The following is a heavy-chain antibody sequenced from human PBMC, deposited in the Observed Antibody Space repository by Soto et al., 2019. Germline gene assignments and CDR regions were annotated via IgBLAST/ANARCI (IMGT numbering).Heavy chain of an antibody. CDR1: GYTFTSYA. D-gene: IGHD2-2*01. Sequence: QVQLVQSGAEVKKPGASVKVSCKASGYTFTSYAMHWVRQAPGQRLEWMGWINAGNGNTKYSQKFQGRVTITRDTSASTAYMELSSLRSEDTAVYYCARGPLDCSSTSCPLYGMDVWGQGTTDTVSS. CDR2: INAGNGNT. CDR3: ARGPLDCSSTSCPLYGMDV. V-gene: IGHV1-3*01. J-gene: IGHJ6*02.